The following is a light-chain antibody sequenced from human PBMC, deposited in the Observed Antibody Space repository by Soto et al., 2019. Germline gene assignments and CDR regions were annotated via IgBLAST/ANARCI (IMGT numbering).Light chain of an antibody. CDR3: QQYYSYPWT. Sequence: IKLTQSPSSLSASVGDRVTITCRASQGISSYLAWYQQKPGKAPKLLIYAASTLQSGVPSRFSGSGSGTDFTLTISCLQSEDFATYYCQQYYSYPWTFGQGTKVDIK. CDR1: QGISSY. J-gene: IGKJ1*01. CDR2: AAS. V-gene: IGKV1-8*01.